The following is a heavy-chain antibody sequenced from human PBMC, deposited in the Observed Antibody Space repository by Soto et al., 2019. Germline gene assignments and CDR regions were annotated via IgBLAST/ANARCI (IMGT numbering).Heavy chain of an antibody. CDR3: AKDRSGYSGYDYWEPFDY. Sequence: GGSLSLSWAASGFTSSSYAMSWVRPAPGKGPEWVSAISGSGGSTYYADSVKGRFTISRDNSKNTLYLQMNSLRAEDTAVYYCAKDRSGYSGYDYWEPFDYWGQGTLVTVSS. D-gene: IGHD5-12*01. CDR1: GFTSSSYA. CDR2: ISGSGGST. J-gene: IGHJ4*02. V-gene: IGHV3-23*01.